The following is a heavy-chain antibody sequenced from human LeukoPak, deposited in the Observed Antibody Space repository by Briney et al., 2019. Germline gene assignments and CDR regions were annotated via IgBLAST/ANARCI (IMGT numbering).Heavy chain of an antibody. CDR2: ISGSGGST. CDR3: AKDSRAVRGALYYYYGMDV. J-gene: IGHJ6*02. CDR1: GLTLSSYA. Sequence: GGSLRLSCAASGLTLSSYAMSWVRQAPGKGLGWVSAISGSGGSTYYADSVKGRFTISRDNSKNTLYLQMNSLRAEDTAVYYCAKDSRAVRGALYYYYGMDVWGQGTTVTVSS. V-gene: IGHV3-23*01. D-gene: IGHD3-10*01.